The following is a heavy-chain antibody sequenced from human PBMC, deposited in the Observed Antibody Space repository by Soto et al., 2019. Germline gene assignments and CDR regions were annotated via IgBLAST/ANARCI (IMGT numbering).Heavy chain of an antibody. J-gene: IGHJ6*02. V-gene: IGHV4-39*02. CDR3: ASEGGSYGLYYGMDV. Sequence: SETLSLTCTVSGGSISSSSYYWGWIRQPPGKGLEWIGSIYYSGSTYYNTSLKSRVTISVDTSKKQFSLKLSSVTAADTAVYYFASEGGSYGLYYGMDVWGQGTTVTVSS. D-gene: IGHD1-26*01. CDR2: IYYSGST. CDR1: GGSISSSSYY.